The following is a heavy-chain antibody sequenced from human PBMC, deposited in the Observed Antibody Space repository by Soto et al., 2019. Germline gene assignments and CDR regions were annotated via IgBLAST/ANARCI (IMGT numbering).Heavy chain of an antibody. CDR3: ARDCSSTSCQAYYYYMDV. J-gene: IGHJ6*03. Sequence: QVQLVQSGAEVKKPGSSVKVSCKASGGTFSSYTISWVRQAPGQGLEWMGRIIPILGIANYAQKFQGRVTITADKSTSTAYMELSSLRSDDTAVYYCARDCSSTSCQAYYYYMDVWGKGTTVTVSS. V-gene: IGHV1-69*08. CDR1: GGTFSSYT. CDR2: IIPILGIA. D-gene: IGHD2-2*01.